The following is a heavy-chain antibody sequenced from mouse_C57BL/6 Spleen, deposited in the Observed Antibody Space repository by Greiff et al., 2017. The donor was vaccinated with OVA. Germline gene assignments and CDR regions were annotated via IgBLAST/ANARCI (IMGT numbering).Heavy chain of an antibody. J-gene: IGHJ1*03. CDR3: ARDYGNYVHWYFDV. CDR2: IYPSDSET. CDR1: GYTFTSYW. Sequence: LQQPGAELVRPGSSVKLSCKASGYTFTSYWMDWVKQRPGQGLEWIGNIYPSDSETHYNQKFKDKATLTVDKSSSTAYMQLSSLTSEDSAVYYCARDYGNYVHWYFDVWGTGTTVTVSS. D-gene: IGHD2-1*01. V-gene: IGHV1-61*01.